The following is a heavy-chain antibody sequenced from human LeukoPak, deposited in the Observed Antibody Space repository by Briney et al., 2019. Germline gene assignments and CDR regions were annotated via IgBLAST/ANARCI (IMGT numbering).Heavy chain of an antibody. CDR3: AGGDYSSSFDF. J-gene: IGHJ3*01. CDR2: VYHSGST. D-gene: IGHD6-13*01. Sequence: SETLSLTCAVSGGSISSSNWGSWVRQPPGEGLGWIGEVYHSGSTNNNPSLKSRVTISIDKSKHQFSLKLTSVTAADTAVYYCAGGDYSSSFDFWGQGTMVTVSS. CDR1: GGSISSSNW. V-gene: IGHV4-4*02.